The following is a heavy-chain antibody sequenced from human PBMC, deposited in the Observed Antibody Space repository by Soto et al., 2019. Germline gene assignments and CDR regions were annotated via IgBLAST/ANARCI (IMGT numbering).Heavy chain of an antibody. D-gene: IGHD3-10*01. Sequence: GASVKVSCKASAGTFNKYAINWVRQAAGQGRDWMGRVITPFEAPNYPQNFHGRLTITADESTNTAYMELSNLRSEDTAVYYCAGDHVVRWFGELSHFDSWGHGTLVTVSS. CDR1: AGTFNKYA. V-gene: IGHV1-69*13. J-gene: IGHJ4*01. CDR2: VITPFEAP. CDR3: AGDHVVRWFGELSHFDS.